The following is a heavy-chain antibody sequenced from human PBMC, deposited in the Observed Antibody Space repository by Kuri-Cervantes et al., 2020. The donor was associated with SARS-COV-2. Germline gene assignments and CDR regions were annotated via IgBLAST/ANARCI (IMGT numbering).Heavy chain of an antibody. CDR2: ISYDGSNK. V-gene: IGHV3-30*07. J-gene: IGHJ3*02. D-gene: IGHD2-21*01. CDR3: ASEPLWGFDAFDI. CDR1: GFTFSSYA. Sequence: GESLKISCAASGFTFSSYAMHWVRQAPGKGLEWVAVISYDGSNKYYADSVKGRFTISRDNAKNSLYLQMNSLRDEDTAVYYCASEPLWGFDAFDIWGQGTMVTVSS.